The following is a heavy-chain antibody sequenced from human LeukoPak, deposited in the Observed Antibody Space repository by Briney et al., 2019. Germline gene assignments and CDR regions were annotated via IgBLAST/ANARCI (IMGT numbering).Heavy chain of an antibody. CDR1: GFTFSSYD. V-gene: IGHV3-33*01. CDR2: MWSDGSNK. J-gene: IGHJ4*02. D-gene: IGHD2/OR15-2a*01. CDR3: ARNSALDY. Sequence: GGSLRLSCAASGFTFSSYDMHWVRQAPGKGLEWVAVMWSDGSNKYHADSVKGRFTISRDNSKNTLYLQMNSLRAEDTALYYCARNSALDYWGQGTLVTVSS.